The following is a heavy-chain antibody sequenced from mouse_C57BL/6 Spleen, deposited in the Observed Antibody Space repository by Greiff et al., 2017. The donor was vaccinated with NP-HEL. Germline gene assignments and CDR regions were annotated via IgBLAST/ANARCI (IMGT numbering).Heavy chain of an antibody. CDR2: INPSTGGT. V-gene: IGHV1-42*01. Sequence: VQLQQSGPELVKPGASVKISCKASGYSFTGYYMNWVKQSPEKSLEWIGEINPSTGGTTYNQKFKAKATLTVDKSSSTAYMQLKSLTSEDSAVYYCARGGDSFDYWGQGTTLTVSS. CDR3: ARGGDSFDY. CDR1: GYSFTGYY. J-gene: IGHJ2*01.